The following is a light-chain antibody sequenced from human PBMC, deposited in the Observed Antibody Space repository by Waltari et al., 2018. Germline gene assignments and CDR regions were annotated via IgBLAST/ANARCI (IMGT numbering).Light chain of an antibody. V-gene: IGLV2-14*03. CDR3: STYIRISASWV. J-gene: IGLJ3*02. CDR1: SSDVGGFNY. CDR2: DVT. Sequence: QSALTQPVSVSGSPGQSITISCTGTSSDVGGFNYVSWYQHHPGKAPKLMIYDVTKPASGVSNLFSGSGSGNTASLSMSGRQSEDEAYYYCSTYIRISASWVFGGGTKLTVL.